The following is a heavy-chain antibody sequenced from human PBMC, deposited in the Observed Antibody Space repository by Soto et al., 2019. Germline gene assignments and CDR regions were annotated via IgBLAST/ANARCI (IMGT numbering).Heavy chain of an antibody. Sequence: GASVKVSCKASGFTFTSSAVQWVRQARGQRLEWIGWIVVGSGNTNYAQKFQERVTITRDMSTSTAYMELSSLRSEDTAVYYCAALDFWSGGGFDYWGQGTLVPVSS. CDR2: IVVGSGNT. J-gene: IGHJ4*02. CDR1: GFTFTSSA. CDR3: AALDFWSGGGFDY. V-gene: IGHV1-58*01. D-gene: IGHD3-3*01.